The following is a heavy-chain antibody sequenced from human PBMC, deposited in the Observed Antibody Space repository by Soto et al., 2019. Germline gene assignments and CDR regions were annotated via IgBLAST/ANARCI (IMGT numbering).Heavy chain of an antibody. J-gene: IGHJ6*02. D-gene: IGHD2-21*01. CDR1: GGSVSSGDYF. V-gene: IGHV4-61*08. CDR3: ARSPNDCYYDFDG. Sequence: SETLSLTCTVSGGSVSSGDYFWSWLRHSPRTRLEWIAYIYYSGSTNYNPSLKSRANISVDTSNSQVSLTLTSMTAADAALYYCARSPNDCYYDFDGWDQGTAVTVSS. CDR2: IYYSGST.